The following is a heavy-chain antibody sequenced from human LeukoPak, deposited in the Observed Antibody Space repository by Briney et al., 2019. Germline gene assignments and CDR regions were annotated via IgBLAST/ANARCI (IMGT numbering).Heavy chain of an antibody. D-gene: IGHD5-18*01. CDR3: AKTLVEDTAMVRGSLDY. V-gene: IGHV3-30*18. CDR1: GFTFSSYG. CDR2: ISYDGSNK. J-gene: IGHJ4*02. Sequence: GGSLRLSCAASGFTFSSYGMHWVRQAPGKGLEWVAVISYDGSNKYYADSVKGRFTISRDNSKNTLYLQMNSLRAEDTAVYYCAKTLVEDTAMVRGSLDYWGQGTLVTVSS.